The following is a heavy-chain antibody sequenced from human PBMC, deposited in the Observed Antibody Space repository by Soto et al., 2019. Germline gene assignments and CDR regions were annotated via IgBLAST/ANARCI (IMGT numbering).Heavy chain of an antibody. J-gene: IGHJ4*02. Sequence: QVHLVQSGAEVKKPGASVKVSCKGSGYTFTSYGITWVRQAPGQGLEWMGWISANNGNTDYAQRLQGRVTVTRDTSTSTAYMELRSLRTDDTAVYYCARGRYGDYWGQGALVTVSS. CDR3: ARGRYGDY. CDR1: GYTFTSYG. CDR2: ISANNGNT. D-gene: IGHD1-1*01. V-gene: IGHV1-18*01.